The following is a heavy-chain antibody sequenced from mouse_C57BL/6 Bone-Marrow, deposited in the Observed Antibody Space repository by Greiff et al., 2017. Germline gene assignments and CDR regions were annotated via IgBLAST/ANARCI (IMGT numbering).Heavy chain of an antibody. D-gene: IGHD1-1*01. V-gene: IGHV5-6*01. J-gene: IGHJ4*01. CDR1: GFTFSSYG. Sequence: EVHLVESGGDLVKPGGSLKLSCAASGFTFSSYGMSWVRQTPDKRLEWVATISSGGSYTYYPDSVKGRFTISRDNAKNTLYLQMSSLKSEDTAMYYCARRGTTVVASAMDYWGQGTSVTVSS. CDR2: ISSGGSYT. CDR3: ARRGTTVVASAMDY.